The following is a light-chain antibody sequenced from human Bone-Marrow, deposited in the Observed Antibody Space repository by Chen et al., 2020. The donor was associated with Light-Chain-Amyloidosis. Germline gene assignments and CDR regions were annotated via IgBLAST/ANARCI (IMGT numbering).Light chain of an antibody. CDR3: QVWDRSSDRPV. Sequence: SYVLTQPSSVSVAPGQTAPIARGGNNIGSTSVHWYQQTPGPAPLLVVYDDSDRPSGIPERLAGSNSGNTATLTISRVEAGDEADYYCQVWDRSSDRPVFGRGTKLTVL. V-gene: IGLV3-21*02. CDR1: NIGSTS. CDR2: DDS. J-gene: IGLJ3*02.